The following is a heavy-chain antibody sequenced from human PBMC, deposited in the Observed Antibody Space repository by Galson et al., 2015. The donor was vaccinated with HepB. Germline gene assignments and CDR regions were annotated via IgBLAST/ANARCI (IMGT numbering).Heavy chain of an antibody. Sequence: TLSLTCTVSGGSISSGGYYWSWIRQHPGKGLEWIGYIYYSGSTYYNPSLKSRVTISVDTSKNQFSLKLSSVTAADTAVYYCARTRGGYCSSTSCYVRVNCYFDLWGRGTLVTASS. CDR3: ARTRGGYCSSTSCYVRVNCYFDL. J-gene: IGHJ2*01. D-gene: IGHD2-2*01. CDR2: IYYSGST. V-gene: IGHV4-31*03. CDR1: GGSISSGGYY.